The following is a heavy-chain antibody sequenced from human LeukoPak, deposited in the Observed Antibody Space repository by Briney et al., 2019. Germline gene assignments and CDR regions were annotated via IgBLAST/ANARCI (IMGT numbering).Heavy chain of an antibody. J-gene: IGHJ4*02. V-gene: IGHV3-23*01. CDR3: AKDRRPYDSSGYQLYFDY. D-gene: IGHD3-22*01. Sequence: GGSLRLSCAASGFTFSSYAMSWVRQAPGKGLEWASAISGSGGSTYYADSVKGRFTISRDNSKNTLYLQMNSLRAEDTAVYYCAKDRRPYDSSGYQLYFDYWGQGTLVTVSS. CDR1: GFTFSSYA. CDR2: ISGSGGST.